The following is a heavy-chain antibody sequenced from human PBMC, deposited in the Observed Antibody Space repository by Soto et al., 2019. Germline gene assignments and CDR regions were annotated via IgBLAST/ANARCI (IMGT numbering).Heavy chain of an antibody. CDR1: GFTFSSYD. Sequence: EVQLVESGGGLVQPGGSLRLSCAASGFTFSSYDMHWVRQATGKGLEWVSAIGTAGDTYYPGSVKGRFTISRDNAKNSLYLQMNSLRVEDTAVYYCARVHCSTTTCHVQAFDSWGQGTLVTVSS. CDR2: IGTAGDT. J-gene: IGHJ4*02. CDR3: ARVHCSTTTCHVQAFDS. D-gene: IGHD2-2*01. V-gene: IGHV3-13*01.